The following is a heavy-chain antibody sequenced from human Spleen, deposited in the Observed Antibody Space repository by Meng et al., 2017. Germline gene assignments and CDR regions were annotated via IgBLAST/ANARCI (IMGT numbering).Heavy chain of an antibody. CDR3: ARARYSSGWFTDYYFDY. CDR2: IGSTRKNYAA. V-gene: IGHV3-73*01. Sequence: GGSLRLSCVVSGVTISGSDIHWVRQASGKGLEWVGRIGSTRKNYAAAYAASMRGKFTISRDDSKNTEYLQMNNLKTEDTAVYYCARARYSSGWFTDYYFDYWGQGILVTVSS. J-gene: IGHJ4*02. CDR1: GVTISGSD. D-gene: IGHD6-19*01.